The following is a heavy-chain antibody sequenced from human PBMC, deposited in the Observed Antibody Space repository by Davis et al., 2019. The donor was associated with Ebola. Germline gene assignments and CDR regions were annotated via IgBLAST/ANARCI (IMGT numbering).Heavy chain of an antibody. J-gene: IGHJ6*01. CDR2: ISYTGNP. CDR1: GCSTTTDY. CDR3: ARTRLYYYGMEV. V-gene: IGHV4-39*01. Sequence: SESLSLTCSLSGCSTTTDYLGWIRQPPGKGLEWNGSISYTGNPYYNPSLKSPFTISVKTSKHQFSPKSSSVTVADTAVYYWARTRLYYYGMEVWGQVNTVTVS.